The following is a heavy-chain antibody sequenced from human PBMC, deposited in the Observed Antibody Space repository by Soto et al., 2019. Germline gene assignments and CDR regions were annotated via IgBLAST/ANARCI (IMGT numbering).Heavy chain of an antibody. D-gene: IGHD3-22*01. CDR3: ATRAYYYDSSGYFDY. V-gene: IGHV3-23*01. Sequence: EVQLLESGGGLVQPGGSLRLSCAASGFTFSSYAMSWVRQAPGKGLEWVSAISGSGGSTYYADSVKGRFTISRDNSKNTLYLQMNSLRAEDTAGYYCATRAYYYDSSGYFDYWGQGTLVTVSS. CDR1: GFTFSSYA. CDR2: ISGSGGST. J-gene: IGHJ4*02.